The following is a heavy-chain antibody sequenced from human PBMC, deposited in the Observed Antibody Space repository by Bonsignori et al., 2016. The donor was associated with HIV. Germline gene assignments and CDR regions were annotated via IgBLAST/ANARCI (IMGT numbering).Heavy chain of an antibody. J-gene: IGHJ4*02. Sequence: PGKGLEWIGHIYYSGNTNYNPSLKSRVTITVDTSKNQFSLKLTSMTAADTAVYYCAREGPNYAFWSGYTYYFDFWGQGTLVTVSS. V-gene: IGHV4-59*01. D-gene: IGHD3-3*01. CDR2: IYYSGNT. CDR3: AREGPNYAFWSGYTYYFDF.